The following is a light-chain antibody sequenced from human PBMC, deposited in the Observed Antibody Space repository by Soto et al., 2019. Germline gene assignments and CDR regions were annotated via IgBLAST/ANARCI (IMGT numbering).Light chain of an antibody. V-gene: IGKV3-20*01. CDR3: QQYGSSGT. J-gene: IGKJ1*01. Sequence: EIVLTQSPGTLSLSAGERATLSCRASQSVSNNYLAWYQQKPGQAPRLLIYGASNRATGIPDRFSGSESGTDFTLTISRLEPEDFAVYYCQQYGSSGTFGQGTKVDIK. CDR1: QSVSNNY. CDR2: GAS.